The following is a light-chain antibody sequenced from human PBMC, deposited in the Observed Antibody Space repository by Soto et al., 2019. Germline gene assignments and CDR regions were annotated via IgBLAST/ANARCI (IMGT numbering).Light chain of an antibody. Sequence: DIQMTQSPATLSASLGDRVTITCRASQNINTWLAWYQQKPRKAPKLLIYDTSTLQTGVPSRFSGGGTGTEFYLTISSLQPDDVAPYYCQPYNARFYPFGQGTKLQFK. J-gene: IGKJ2*01. CDR3: QPYNARFYP. CDR1: QNINTW. CDR2: DTS. V-gene: IGKV1-5*01.